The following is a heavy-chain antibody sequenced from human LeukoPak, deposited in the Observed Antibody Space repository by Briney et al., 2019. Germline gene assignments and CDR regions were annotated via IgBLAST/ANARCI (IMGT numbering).Heavy chain of an antibody. CDR2: INSYGSST. D-gene: IGHD3-22*01. Sequence: GGSLRLSCAASGFTFSSYWMHWVRQAPGKGLVWVSRINSYGSSTSYADSVKGRFTISRDNAKNTLYLQMNSLRAEDTAVYYCARDKEDSSGFPLGYWGQGTLVTISS. CDR1: GFTFSSYW. V-gene: IGHV3-74*01. CDR3: ARDKEDSSGFPLGY. J-gene: IGHJ4*02.